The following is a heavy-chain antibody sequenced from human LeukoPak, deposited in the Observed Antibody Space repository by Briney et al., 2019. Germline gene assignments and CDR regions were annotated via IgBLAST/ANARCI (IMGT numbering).Heavy chain of an antibody. J-gene: IGHJ3*01. CDR3: ARGDDAFDF. CDR2: INTYNGHT. CDR1: GYTFANYG. Sequence: ASVKVSCKASGYTFANYGINWVRQAPGQGLEWLGWINTYNGHTNYVEKLQDRVTVTTDTSTSTVYMELRSLRSDDTALYYCARGDDAFDFWGQGTMVTVSS. V-gene: IGHV1-18*01.